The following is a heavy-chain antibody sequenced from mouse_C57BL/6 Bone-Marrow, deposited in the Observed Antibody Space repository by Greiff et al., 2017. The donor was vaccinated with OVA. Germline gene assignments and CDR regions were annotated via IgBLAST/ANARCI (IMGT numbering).Heavy chain of an antibody. CDR3: ARRELRRGGYFDY. D-gene: IGHD2-4*01. V-gene: IGHV1-81*01. Sequence: QVQLQQSGAELARPGASVKLSCKASGYTFTSYGISWVKQRTGQGLEWIGEIYPRSGNTYYNEKFKGKATLTADKSSSTAYMGLRSLTSEDSAVYFCARRELRRGGYFDYWGQGTTLTVSS. CDR2: IYPRSGNT. CDR1: GYTFTSYG. J-gene: IGHJ2*01.